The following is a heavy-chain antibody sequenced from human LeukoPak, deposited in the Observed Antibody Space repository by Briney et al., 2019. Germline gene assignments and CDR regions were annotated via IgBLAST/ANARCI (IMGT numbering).Heavy chain of an antibody. J-gene: IGHJ5*02. CDR1: GVSISSSSYY. Sequence: SETLSLTCTVSGVSISSSSYYWGWIRQPPGKGLEWIGSIYYSGSTYYNPSLKSRVTISVDTSKNQFSLKLSSVTAADTAVYYCARQSGSSSGWFGITYWFDPWGQGTLVTVSS. CDR3: ARQSGSSSGWFGITYWFDP. V-gene: IGHV4-39*01. D-gene: IGHD6-19*01. CDR2: IYYSGST.